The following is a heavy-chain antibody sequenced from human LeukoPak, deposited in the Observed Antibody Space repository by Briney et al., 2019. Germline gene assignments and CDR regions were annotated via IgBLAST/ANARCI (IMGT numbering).Heavy chain of an antibody. D-gene: IGHD1-14*01. V-gene: IGHV3-30*02. CDR1: GITFSSSG. J-gene: IGHJ4*02. Sequence: GGSLRLSCVASGITFSSSGMHWVRQAPGKGLEWVAFVRSDGTASYYADSVKGRFSISRDDSKNMVYLQLNSLRPEDTAIYYCAKDKINHYYDYWGQGTLVTVSS. CDR3: AKDKINHYYDY. CDR2: VRSDGTAS.